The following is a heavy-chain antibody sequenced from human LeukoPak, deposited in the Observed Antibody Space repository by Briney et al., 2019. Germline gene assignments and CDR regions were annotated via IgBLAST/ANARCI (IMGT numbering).Heavy chain of an antibody. CDR2: IYSGGKT. CDR1: GFTVSSSY. Sequence: PGGSLRLSCAATGFTVSSSYMSWVRQAPGKGLEWVSVIYSGGKTYYADSVKGRFSISRDNSKNMVYLQMNSLRAEDTAVYYCARYSDRGEWYPSYWGQGTLATVSS. V-gene: IGHV3-66*01. J-gene: IGHJ4*02. CDR3: ARYSDRGEWYPSY. D-gene: IGHD3-3*01.